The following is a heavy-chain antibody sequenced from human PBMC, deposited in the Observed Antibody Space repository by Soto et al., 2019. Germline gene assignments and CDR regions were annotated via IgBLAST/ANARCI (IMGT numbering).Heavy chain of an antibody. J-gene: IGHJ6*02. D-gene: IGHD2-15*01. CDR3: ARDCSGGSCYPGMDV. CDR2: ISSSGYI. Sequence: PGGSLRLCCAASGFNFNSYTINWVRPAPGKRLEWLSSISSSGYIFSTDSVRGRFTISRDNAKNSVYLQINSLRAEDTAVYFCARDCSGGSCYPGMDVWGQGTTVTVSS. V-gene: IGHV3-21*01. CDR1: GFNFNSYT.